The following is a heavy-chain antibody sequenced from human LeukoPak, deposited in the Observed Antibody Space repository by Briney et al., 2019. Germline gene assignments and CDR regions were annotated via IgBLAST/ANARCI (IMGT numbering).Heavy chain of an antibody. V-gene: IGHV3-23*01. CDR2: ISGSGGNT. D-gene: IGHD3-22*01. CDR1: GFTFSSYG. CDR3: AKMSIRTAYYYDSSGWFDY. J-gene: IGHJ4*02. Sequence: AGGSLRLSCAASGFTFSSYGMSWVRQAPGKGLEWVSAISGSGGNTYYASSVKGPFTISRDNSKNTLYLQMHSLRAEDTALYYCAKMSIRTAYYYDSSGWFDYWGQGTLVTVSS.